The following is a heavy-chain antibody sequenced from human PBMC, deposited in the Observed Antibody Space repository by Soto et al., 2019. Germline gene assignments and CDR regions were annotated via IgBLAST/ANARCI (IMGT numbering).Heavy chain of an antibody. CDR2: IGDSGAST. Sequence: EVLLLESGGGLVQPGGSLRLSCEASGFSFSSFAMNWVRQAPGKGLEWVSAIGDSGASTYYADSVKGRFTISRDNSRNTLYLQLNSLRGEDTAVYYCAHGVELDVWGNGNTVTVSS. CDR1: GFSFSSFA. CDR3: AHGVELDV. D-gene: IGHD1-26*01. V-gene: IGHV3-23*01. J-gene: IGHJ6*03.